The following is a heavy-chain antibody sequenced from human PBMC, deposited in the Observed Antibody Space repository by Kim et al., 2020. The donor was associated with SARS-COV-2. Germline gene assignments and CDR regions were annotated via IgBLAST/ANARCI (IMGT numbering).Heavy chain of an antibody. CDR2: INHSGST. V-gene: IGHV4-34*01. J-gene: IGHJ5*02. CDR1: GGSFSGYY. D-gene: IGHD3-3*01. Sequence: SETLSLTCAVYGGSFSGYYWSWIRQPPGKGLEWIGEINHSGSTNYNPSLKSRVTISVDTSKNQFYLKLSSVTAADTAVYYCARGRRTILRVVIIGRNWFDPWGQGTLVTVSS. CDR3: ARGRRTILRVVIIGRNWFDP.